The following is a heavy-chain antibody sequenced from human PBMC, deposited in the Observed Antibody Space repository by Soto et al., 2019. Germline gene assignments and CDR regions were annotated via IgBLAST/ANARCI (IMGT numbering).Heavy chain of an antibody. J-gene: IGHJ5*02. V-gene: IGHV1-69*12. CDR1: GGTFSSYA. CDR2: IIPIFGTA. Sequence: QVQLVQSGAEVKKPGSSVKVSCKASGGTFSSYAISWVRQAPGQGLEWMGGIIPIFGTANYAQKFQGRVTITADESTSKAYMELSSLRSEDTAVYYCARDGWTYYYDSSGYYGWFDPWGQGTLVTASS. D-gene: IGHD3-22*01. CDR3: ARDGWTYYYDSSGYYGWFDP.